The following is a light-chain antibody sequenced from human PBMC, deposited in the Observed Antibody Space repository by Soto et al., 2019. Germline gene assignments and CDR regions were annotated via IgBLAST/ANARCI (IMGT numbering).Light chain of an antibody. CDR1: QGISNW. Sequence: GDRVTITCRASQGISNWLAWYQQKPGKAPKLLIYDASTLRSGVPSRFSGSGSGTEFTLTISSLQADDFATYYCQQSDTYPLTFGQGTRLEIK. J-gene: IGKJ5*01. CDR2: DAS. CDR3: QQSDTYPLT. V-gene: IGKV1-5*01.